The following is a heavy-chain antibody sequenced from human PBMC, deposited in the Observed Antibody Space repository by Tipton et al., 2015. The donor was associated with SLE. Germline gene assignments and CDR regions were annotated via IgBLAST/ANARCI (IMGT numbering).Heavy chain of an antibody. J-gene: IGHJ4*02. D-gene: IGHD4/OR15-4a*01. V-gene: IGHV4-61*10. CDR1: VGPLTSGRYY. CDR2: IYTTGST. Sequence: GLVKPSETLSLICTVSVGPLTSGRYYWSWIRQPAGKGLEWIGHIYTTGSTNYSPSLKSRVTISFDTSETQFSLKLASVTIADTAVYYCARVSSGTNYAIESWGQGTLVTVSS. CDR3: ARVSSGTNYAIES.